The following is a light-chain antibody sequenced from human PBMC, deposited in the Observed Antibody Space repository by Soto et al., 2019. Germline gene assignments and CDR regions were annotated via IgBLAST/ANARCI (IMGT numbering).Light chain of an antibody. Sequence: QSVLTQPPSVSGAPGQRVTISCTGSSSNIGANYDVHWYQQLPETAPKLLIYGNSNRASGVPDRFSGSKSDTSASLAITGLQAEDEADYYCQSYDSSLSGYVFGTGTKLTVL. CDR3: QSYDSSLSGYV. V-gene: IGLV1-40*01. CDR2: GNS. J-gene: IGLJ1*01. CDR1: SSNIGANYD.